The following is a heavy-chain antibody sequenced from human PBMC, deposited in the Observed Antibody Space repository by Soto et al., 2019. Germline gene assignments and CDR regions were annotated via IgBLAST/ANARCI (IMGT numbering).Heavy chain of an antibody. CDR3: AKEMTSGSRLAVDY. CDR1: GFTFSSYA. V-gene: IGHV3-23*01. CDR2: ITGDGDTT. Sequence: EVQLLESGGGLLQPGGSLRLSCAASGFTFSSYALNWVRQAPGKGLEWVSGITGDGDTTFYAGSVKGRFTISRDNSRNTVYLQMKSVRAEDTAVYYCAKEMTSGSRLAVDYWGQGTLVTVSS. D-gene: IGHD2-15*01. J-gene: IGHJ4*02.